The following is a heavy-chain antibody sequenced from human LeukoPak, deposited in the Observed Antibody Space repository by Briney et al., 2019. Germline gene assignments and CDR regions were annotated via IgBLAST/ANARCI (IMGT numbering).Heavy chain of an antibody. CDR2: INQEGSEK. CDR3: WRGGVAEGIYFDY. J-gene: IGHJ4*02. CDR1: GFSFRSHW. Sequence: PGGSLRLSCVASGFSFRSHWMSWVRQAPGKGLEWVANINQEGSEKYYVGSVKGRFTISRDNSKNSLYLQMNSLRSEDTAVYYCWRGGVAEGIYFDYWGQGNLVTVSS. D-gene: IGHD1-26*01. V-gene: IGHV3-7*01.